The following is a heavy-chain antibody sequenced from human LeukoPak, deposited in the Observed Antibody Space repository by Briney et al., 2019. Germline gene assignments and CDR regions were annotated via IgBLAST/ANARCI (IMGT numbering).Heavy chain of an antibody. CDR1: GYTFNDYY. D-gene: IGHD3-10*01. Sequence: ASVKVSCKASGYTFNDYYVHWVRQAPGQGLEWMGWIDPYSGGTNYAQNFQGRVTLTRDTSISTAYMELSRLSSDDTADYYCARGNYYGSGPLFDVWGQGTLVTVSS. CDR2: IDPYSGGT. J-gene: IGHJ4*02. V-gene: IGHV1-2*02. CDR3: ARGNYYGSGPLFDV.